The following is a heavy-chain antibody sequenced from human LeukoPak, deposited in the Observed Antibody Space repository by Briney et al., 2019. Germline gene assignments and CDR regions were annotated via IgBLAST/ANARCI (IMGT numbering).Heavy chain of an antibody. CDR1: GGSFSGYY. CDR2: ISHSGST. V-gene: IGHV4-34*01. D-gene: IGHD2-21*01. CDR3: ARSGGELYRFSYYYMDV. Sequence: SETLSLTRAVYGGSFSGYYWSWIRQPPGKGLEWIGEISHSGSTNYNPSLKSRVTISVDTSKNQFSLKLSSVTAADTAVYYCARSGGELYRFSYYYMDVWGKGTTVTVSS. J-gene: IGHJ6*03.